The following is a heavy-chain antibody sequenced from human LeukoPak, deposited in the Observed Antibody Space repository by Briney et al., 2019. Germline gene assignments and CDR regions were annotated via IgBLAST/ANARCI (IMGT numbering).Heavy chain of an antibody. CDR3: ARPRGDSSGWYYYFDY. D-gene: IGHD6-19*01. CDR2: IYPGDSDT. CDR1: GYSFTSYW. Sequence: GESLKISCKGSGYSFTSYWIGWVRQMPGEGLEWMGIIYPGDSDTRYSPSFQGQVTISADKSISTAYLQWSSLKASDTAMYYCARPRGDSSGWYYYFDYWGQGTLVTVSS. V-gene: IGHV5-51*01. J-gene: IGHJ4*02.